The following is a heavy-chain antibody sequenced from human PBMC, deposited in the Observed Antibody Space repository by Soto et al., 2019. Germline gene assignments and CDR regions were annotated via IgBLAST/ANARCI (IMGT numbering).Heavy chain of an antibody. V-gene: IGHV1-18*01. Sequence: QVHLVQSGAEVKKPGASVKVSCQGSGYAFTTYGITWVRQAPGQGLEWMRWISAHNGNTNYAQKPQGRVTETRDTSPSTSYMELRSLRYDDTAVYYFARGRYGDYWGQGALVTVSS. D-gene: IGHD1-1*01. J-gene: IGHJ4*02. CDR3: ARGRYGDY. CDR2: ISAHNGNT. CDR1: GYAFTTYG.